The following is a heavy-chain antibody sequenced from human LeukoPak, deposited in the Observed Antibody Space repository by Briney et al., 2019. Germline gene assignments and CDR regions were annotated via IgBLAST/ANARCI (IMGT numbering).Heavy chain of an antibody. Sequence: PSETLSLTCGVSGYSISSGHYWGWIRQLPGKGLEWIGSIYHSGNIYHSGSTYYNPSLKSRVTISVDTSKNQFSLTLTSVTAADTAVYYCARNSTWIQPGGYFDYWGQGTLVTVSS. CDR1: GYSISSGHY. V-gene: IGHV4-38-2*01. D-gene: IGHD5-18*01. CDR3: ARNSTWIQPGGYFDY. CDR2: IYHSGNIYHSGST. J-gene: IGHJ4*02.